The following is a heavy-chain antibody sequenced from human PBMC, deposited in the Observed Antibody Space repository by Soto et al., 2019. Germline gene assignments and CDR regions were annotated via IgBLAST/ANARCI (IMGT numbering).Heavy chain of an antibody. J-gene: IGHJ4*02. CDR1: GFTFSSYG. CDR3: ARDRRGQGPRPYGSFDY. Sequence: QVQLVESGRGVVQPGRSLRLSCAASGFTFSSYGMHWVRQAPGKGLEWVAVIWYDGSNKYYADSVKGRFTISRDNSKNTLYLQMNSLRAEDTAVYYCARDRRGQGPRPYGSFDYWGQGTLVTVSS. D-gene: IGHD4-17*01. V-gene: IGHV3-33*01. CDR2: IWYDGSNK.